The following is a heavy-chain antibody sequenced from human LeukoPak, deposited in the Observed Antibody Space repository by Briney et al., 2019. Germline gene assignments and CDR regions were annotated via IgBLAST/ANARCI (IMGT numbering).Heavy chain of an antibody. CDR1: GFTFNSYA. V-gene: IGHV3-30*19. CDR2: ISYDGSNK. D-gene: IGHD6-19*01. Sequence: GGSLRLSCAASGFTFNSYAMHWVRQAPGKGLEWVAVISYDGSNKYYADSVKGRFTISRDNSKNTLYLQMNSLRAEDTAVYYCARNGESSGLDYWGQGTLVTVSS. J-gene: IGHJ4*02. CDR3: ARNGESSGLDY.